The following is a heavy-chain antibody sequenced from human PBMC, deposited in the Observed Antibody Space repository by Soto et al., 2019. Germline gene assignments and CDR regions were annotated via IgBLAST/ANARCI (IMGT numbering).Heavy chain of an antibody. V-gene: IGHV3-66*01. CDR2: IYSGGST. CDR1: GFTVSSNY. Sequence: EVQLVESGGGLVQPGGSLRLSCAASGFTVSSNYMSWVRQAPGKGLEWVSVIYSGGSTYYADSVKGRFTISRDNSKNTLYLKMNSLRAEDTAVYYCARDTGSRSWPEEPLRDWGQGTLVTGSS. J-gene: IGHJ4*02. D-gene: IGHD6-13*01. CDR3: ARDTGSRSWPEEPLRD.